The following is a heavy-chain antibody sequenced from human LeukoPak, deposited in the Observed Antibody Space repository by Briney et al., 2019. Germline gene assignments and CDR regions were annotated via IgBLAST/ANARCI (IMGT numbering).Heavy chain of an antibody. CDR2: ISSSSSHI. D-gene: IGHD3-22*01. CDR1: GFTFSSYS. Sequence: GGSLRLSCAASGFTFSSYSMNWVRQAPGKGLEWVSSISSSSSHIYYADSVKGRFTISRDNAKNSLYLQMNSLRAEDTAVYYCARVSQYYDSSGYPTDAFDIWGQGTMVTVSS. CDR3: ARVSQYYDSSGYPTDAFDI. V-gene: IGHV3-21*01. J-gene: IGHJ3*02.